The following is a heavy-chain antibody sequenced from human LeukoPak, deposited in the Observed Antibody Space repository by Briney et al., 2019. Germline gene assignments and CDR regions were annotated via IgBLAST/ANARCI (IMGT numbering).Heavy chain of an antibody. J-gene: IGHJ6*03. CDR2: INWNGGST. V-gene: IGHV3-20*04. CDR3: AAGYDSSGYYHQTYYYYYMDV. CDR1: GFTFDDYG. D-gene: IGHD3-22*01. Sequence: GGSLRLSCAASGFTFDDYGMSWVRQAPGKGLEWVTGINWNGGSTGYADSVKGRFTISRDNAKNSLYLQMNSLRAEDTALYYCAAGYDSSGYYHQTYYYYYMDVWGKGTTVTVSS.